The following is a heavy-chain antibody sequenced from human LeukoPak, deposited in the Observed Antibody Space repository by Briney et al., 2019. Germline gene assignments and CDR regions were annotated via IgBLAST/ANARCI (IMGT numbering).Heavy chain of an antibody. Sequence: GGSLRVSCAASGFTFSSNEMNCVRQAPGKGLEWVSYISSSGSTIYYADSVKGRFTISRDNAKNSLYLQMNSLRAEDTAVYYCARASYGYLDYWGQGTLVTVSS. CDR2: ISSSGSTI. V-gene: IGHV3-48*03. D-gene: IGHD5-18*01. CDR3: ARASYGYLDY. J-gene: IGHJ4*02. CDR1: GFTFSSNE.